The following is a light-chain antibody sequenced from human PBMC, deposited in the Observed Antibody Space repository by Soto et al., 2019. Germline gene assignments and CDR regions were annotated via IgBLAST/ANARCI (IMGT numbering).Light chain of an antibody. CDR1: QSISSW. CDR3: QQYNNYLPYT. V-gene: IGKV1-5*01. Sequence: DIQMTQSPPTLSASVGDRVTITCRASQSISSWLAWYQQKPGKAPKLLIYDASTFETGVPSRFSGSGSGTEFTLTISSLQHDDFATYYCQQYNNYLPYTFGQGTKLEIK. J-gene: IGKJ2*01. CDR2: DAS.